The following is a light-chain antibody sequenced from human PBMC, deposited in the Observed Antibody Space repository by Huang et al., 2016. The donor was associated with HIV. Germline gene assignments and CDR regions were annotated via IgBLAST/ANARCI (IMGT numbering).Light chain of an antibody. V-gene: IGKV1-33*01. CDR2: DAS. CDR3: QQYDNLPLT. CDR1: QDITNY. J-gene: IGKJ4*01. Sequence: DIQMTQSPSSLSASVGDRVTITCQASQDITNYLNWYQQKPGKAPKLLIYDASNLETGCPSRFSGSGSGTDFTFTISSLQPEDIAAYYCQQYDNLPLTFGGGTTVEIK.